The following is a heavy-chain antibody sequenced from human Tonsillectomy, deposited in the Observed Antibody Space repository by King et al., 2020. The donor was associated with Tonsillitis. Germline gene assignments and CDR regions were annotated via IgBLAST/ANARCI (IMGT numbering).Heavy chain of an antibody. D-gene: IGHD6-19*01. V-gene: IGHV5-10-1*03. CDR2: IHPGDSYT. J-gene: IGHJ4*02. CDR1: GYSFTSYW. Sequence: VQLVQSGAEVKKPGESLRISCKGSGYSFTSYWISWVRQMPGKGLEWVGRIHPGDSYTNYSPSFQGHVTISADRSISTAYLQWSSLKASDTAMYYCASFSSGWYGDWGQGTLVTVSS. CDR3: ASFSSGWYGD.